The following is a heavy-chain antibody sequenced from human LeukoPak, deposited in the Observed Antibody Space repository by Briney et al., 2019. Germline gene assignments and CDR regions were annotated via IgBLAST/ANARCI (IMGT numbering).Heavy chain of an antibody. Sequence: GGSLRLSCAASGFTVSSNYMSWVRQAPGKGLEWVSVIYSGGSTYYADSVKGRFTISGDNSKNTLYLQMNSLRAEDTAVYYCARDPSYCSGGSCPWGQGTMVTVSS. J-gene: IGHJ3*01. D-gene: IGHD2-15*01. V-gene: IGHV3-66*01. CDR2: IYSGGST. CDR1: GFTVSSNY. CDR3: ARDPSYCSGGSCP.